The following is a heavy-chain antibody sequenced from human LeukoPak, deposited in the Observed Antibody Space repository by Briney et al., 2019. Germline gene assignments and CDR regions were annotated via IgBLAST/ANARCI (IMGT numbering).Heavy chain of an antibody. J-gene: IGHJ4*02. D-gene: IGHD3-10*01. V-gene: IGHV1-69*13. Sequence: SVKVSCKAAGGTFSSYAISWVRQAPGQGLEWMGGIIPIFGTANYAQKFQGRVTITADESTSTAYMELSSLRSEDTAVYYCARCPYYYGSGSKTPQYYFDYWGQGTLVTVSS. CDR3: ARCPYYYGSGSKTPQYYFDY. CDR2: IIPIFGTA. CDR1: GGTFSSYA.